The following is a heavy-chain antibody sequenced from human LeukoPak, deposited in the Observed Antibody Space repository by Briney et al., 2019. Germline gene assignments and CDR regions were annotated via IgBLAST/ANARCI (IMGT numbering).Heavy chain of an antibody. CDR2: IKQDGSEK. D-gene: IGHD3-3*01. CDR1: GFTFSSYW. Sequence: GGSLRLSCAASGFTFSSYWMSWVRQAPGKGLEWVANIKQDGSEKYYVDSVKGRFTISRDNAKNSLYLQMNSLRAEDTAVYYCAREWYYDFWSNYYFDYWDQGTLVTVSS. V-gene: IGHV3-7*01. J-gene: IGHJ4*02. CDR3: AREWYYDFWSNYYFDY.